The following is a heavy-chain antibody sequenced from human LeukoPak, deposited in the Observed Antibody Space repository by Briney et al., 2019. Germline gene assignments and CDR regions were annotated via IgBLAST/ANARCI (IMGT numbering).Heavy chain of an antibody. J-gene: IGHJ5*02. D-gene: IGHD5-24*01. Sequence: GASVQVSCKASGYNVIAFDIHWVRQATGQGPEWMGWMNPHSGKTAYAQKFQGRVTMTRDIFINTAYMELSGLRSEDTAVYYCARGRTQMAAVLGHWGQGSLVTVSS. V-gene: IGHV1-8*01. CDR3: ARGRTQMAAVLGH. CDR2: MNPHSGKT. CDR1: GYNVIAFD.